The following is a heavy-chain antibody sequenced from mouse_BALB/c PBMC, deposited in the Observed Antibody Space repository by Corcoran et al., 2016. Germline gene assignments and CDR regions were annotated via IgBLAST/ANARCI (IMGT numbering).Heavy chain of an antibody. CDR2: INTYTGEP. Sequence: QIQLVQSGPELKKPGETVKISCKASGYTFTNYGMNWVKQAPGKGLKWMGWINTYTGEPTYADDFKGRFAFSLETSASTAYLQINNLKNEETATYFCARWLPNYYAMDYRGQRTSVTVSS. V-gene: IGHV9-3-1*01. D-gene: IGHD2-2*01. CDR1: GYTFTNYG. J-gene: IGHJ4*01. CDR3: ARWLPNYYAMDY.